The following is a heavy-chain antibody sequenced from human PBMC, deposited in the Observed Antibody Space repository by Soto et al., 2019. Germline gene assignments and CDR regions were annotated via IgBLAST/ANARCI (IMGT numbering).Heavy chain of an antibody. CDR3: ARDEGYSYGSAPMDV. D-gene: IGHD5-18*01. J-gene: IGHJ6*02. Sequence: SVKVSCKASGGTFSSYAISWVRQAPGQGLEWMGGIIPIFGTANYAQKFQGRVTITADESTSTAYMELSSLRSEDTAVYYCARDEGYSYGSAPMDVWGQGTTVTVSS. CDR2: IIPIFGTA. V-gene: IGHV1-69*13. CDR1: GGTFSSYA.